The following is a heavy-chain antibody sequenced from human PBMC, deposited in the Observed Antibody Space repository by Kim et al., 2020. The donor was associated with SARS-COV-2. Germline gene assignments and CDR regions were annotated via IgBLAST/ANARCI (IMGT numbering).Heavy chain of an antibody. CDR3: ARQGNWPRAALSCFDY. V-gene: IGHV5-51*01. D-gene: IGHD2-15*01. J-gene: IGHJ4*02. Sequence: SFQGQVTISADKSISTAYLQWSSLKASDTAMYYCARQGNWPRAALSCFDYWGQGTLVTVSS.